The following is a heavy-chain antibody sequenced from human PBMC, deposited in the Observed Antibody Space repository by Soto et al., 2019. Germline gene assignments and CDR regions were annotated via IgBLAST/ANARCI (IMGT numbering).Heavy chain of an antibody. V-gene: IGHV4-39*07. CDR3: ARVTLEDWFDP. D-gene: IGHD1-1*01. CDR1: GGSISNSSYY. CDR2: VYYGGST. Sequence: SETLSLTCTVSGGSISNSSYYWGWIRQPPGEGLEWIGSVYYGGSTYYNPSLKSRVTMSVDRSKNQFSLKLSSVTAADTAVYYCARVTLEDWFDPWGQGTLVTVSS. J-gene: IGHJ5*02.